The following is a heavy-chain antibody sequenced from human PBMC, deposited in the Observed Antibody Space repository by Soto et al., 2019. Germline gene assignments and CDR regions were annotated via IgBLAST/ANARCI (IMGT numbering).Heavy chain of an antibody. CDR2: INAGNGNT. CDR1: GYTFTSYA. J-gene: IGHJ4*02. D-gene: IGHD3-9*01. Sequence: GASVKVSCKASGYTFTSYAMHWVRQAPGQRLEWMGWINAGNGNTKYSQKFQGRVTITRDTSASTAYMELSSLRSEDTAVYYCATEPLRYFDWLPIDYWGQGTLVNVSS. CDR3: ATEPLRYFDWLPIDY. V-gene: IGHV1-3*01.